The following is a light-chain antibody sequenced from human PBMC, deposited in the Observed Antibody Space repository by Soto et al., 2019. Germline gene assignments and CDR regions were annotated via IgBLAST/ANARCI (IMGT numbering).Light chain of an antibody. CDR1: QSVLYCSNNKNY. CDR2: WAS. Sequence: DIVMTQSPDSLAVSLGERATINCKSSQSVLYCSNNKNYLAWYQQKPGQPPKLLIYWASTRESGVPDRFSGSGSGTDFTLTISSLQAEDVAVYYCQSYGWTFDQGTKVEIK. V-gene: IGKV4-1*01. CDR3: QSYGWT. J-gene: IGKJ1*01.